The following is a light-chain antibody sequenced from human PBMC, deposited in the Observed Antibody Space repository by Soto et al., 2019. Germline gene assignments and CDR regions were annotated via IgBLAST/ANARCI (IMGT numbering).Light chain of an antibody. CDR3: CSFAGGRNV. V-gene: IGLV2-23*02. CDR1: SSDVGAYNL. J-gene: IGLJ1*01. CDR2: EVS. Sequence: QSALTQPASVSGSPGQSITISCSGTSSDVGAYNLVSWYQQFPGKAPTLMIFEVSQRPSGVSSRFSGSKSGSTASLTISGLQAEDEADYYCCSFAGGRNVFGTGTKVTVL.